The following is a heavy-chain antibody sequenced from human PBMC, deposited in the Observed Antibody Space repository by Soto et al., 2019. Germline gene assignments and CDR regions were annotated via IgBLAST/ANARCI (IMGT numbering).Heavy chain of an antibody. D-gene: IGHD2-15*01. CDR2: IRSKTNNYAT. Sequence: EVQLVESGGGLVQPGGSLKLACLASGFPLSDSAIHWVRKASGKGLEWVGRIRSKTNNYATSYGAPVRGRFTLSRDDSKNTAYLLTNNLGSEDAAVYYCTRHAGGQVKHSFYYYFLVVWGKGTTVSVPS. CDR1: GFPLSDSA. V-gene: IGHV3-73*01. J-gene: IGHJ6*03. CDR3: TRHAGGQVKHSFYYYFLVV.